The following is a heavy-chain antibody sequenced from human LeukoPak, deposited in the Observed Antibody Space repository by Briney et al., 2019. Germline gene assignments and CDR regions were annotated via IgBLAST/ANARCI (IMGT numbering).Heavy chain of an antibody. CDR2: ISWNSGSI. V-gene: IGHV3-9*01. CDR1: GFTFDDYA. D-gene: IGHD6-6*01. J-gene: IGHJ4*02. CDR3: AKDTAEYSSSFDY. Sequence: PGGSLRLSCAASGFTFDDYAMHWVRQAPGKGLEWVSGISWNSGSIGYADSVKGRFTISRDNAKNSLYLQMNSLRAEDTALYYCAKDTAEYSSSFDYWGQGTLVTVSS.